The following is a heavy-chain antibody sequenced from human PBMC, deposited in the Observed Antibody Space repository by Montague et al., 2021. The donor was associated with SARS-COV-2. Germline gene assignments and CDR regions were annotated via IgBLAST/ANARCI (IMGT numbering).Heavy chain of an antibody. V-gene: IGHV4-31*03. Sequence: TLSLTCTVSGGSISSGGYYWSWIRQHPGKGLEWIGYIYYSGSTYYNPSLKSRVTISVDTSKNQFSRKMSSVTAADTAVYYCARSPEPMIILIITSLNWYFDLWGRGTLVTVSS. J-gene: IGHJ2*01. CDR1: GGSISSGGYY. D-gene: IGHD3-22*01. CDR3: ARSPEPMIILIITSLNWYFDL. CDR2: IYYSGST.